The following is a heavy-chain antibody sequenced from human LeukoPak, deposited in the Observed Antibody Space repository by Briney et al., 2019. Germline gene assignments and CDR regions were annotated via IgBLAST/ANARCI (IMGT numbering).Heavy chain of an antibody. CDR3: AREGHSGYTDY. CDR2: IYYSGST. J-gene: IGHJ4*02. Sequence: SETLSLTCTVSGGSVSSSSYYWGWIRQPPGKGLEWIGSIYYSGSTYYNPSLKSRVSISVDTSKNQFSLKLSSVTAADTAVYYCAREGHSGYTDYWGQGTLVTVSS. D-gene: IGHD5-12*01. V-gene: IGHV4-39*07. CDR1: GGSVSSSSYY.